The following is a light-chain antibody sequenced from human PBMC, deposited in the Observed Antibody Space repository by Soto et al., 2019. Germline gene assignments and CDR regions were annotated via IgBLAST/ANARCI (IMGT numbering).Light chain of an antibody. CDR2: EVT. CDR3: SSYTSRSTLYV. Sequence: QSALTQPASVSGSPGQSITVSCTGTSSDIGGYNYVSWYQQHPGKAPKLRVYEVTNRPSGVSDRFSGSKSGNTASLTISGLQDDYEGYYYCSSYTSRSTLYVFGTGTKLTVL. CDR1: SSDIGGYNY. J-gene: IGLJ1*01. V-gene: IGLV2-14*01.